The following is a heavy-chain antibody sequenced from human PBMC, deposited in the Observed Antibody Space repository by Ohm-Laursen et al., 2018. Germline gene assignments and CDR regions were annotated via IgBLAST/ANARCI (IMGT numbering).Heavy chain of an antibody. CDR3: ARDAPNYKTISGVVTALGMDV. Sequence: SLRLSCTAFGLTLKSYSMNWVRQAPGKGLEWVSSISFSGSHIYYADSVKGRFTISRDNAKTTLYLQMNSLRAEDTAVCYCARDAPNYKTISGVVTALGMDVWGQGTTVTVSS. D-gene: IGHD3-3*01. CDR2: ISFSGSHI. J-gene: IGHJ6*02. CDR1: GLTLKSYS. V-gene: IGHV3-21*01.